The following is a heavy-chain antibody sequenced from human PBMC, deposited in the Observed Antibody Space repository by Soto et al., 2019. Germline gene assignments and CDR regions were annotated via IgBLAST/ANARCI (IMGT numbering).Heavy chain of an antibody. D-gene: IGHD3-22*01. CDR2: IYSGGST. CDR3: AREDYYDSSGYYGY. J-gene: IGHJ4*02. V-gene: IGHV3-53*01. CDR1: GFTVSSNY. Sequence: GGSLRLSCAASGFTVSSNYMSWVRQAPGKGLEWVSVIYSGGSTYYADSVKGRFTISRDNSKNTPYLQMNSLRAEDTAVYYCAREDYYDSSGYYGYWGQGTLVTVSS.